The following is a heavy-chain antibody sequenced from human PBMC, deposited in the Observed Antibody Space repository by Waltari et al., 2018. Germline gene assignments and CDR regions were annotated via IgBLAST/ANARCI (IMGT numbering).Heavy chain of an antibody. CDR2: SIPIFGTA. J-gene: IGHJ3*02. V-gene: IGHV1-69*13. CDR3: ARGPLYCSGGSCYSDAFDI. Sequence: QVQLVQSGAEVKKPGSSVKVSCKASGGTFSSYAISWVRQAPGQGLEWMGGSIPIFGTANYAQKFQGRVTITADESTSTAYMELSSLRSEDTAVYYCARGPLYCSGGSCYSDAFDIWGQGTMVTVSS. CDR1: GGTFSSYA. D-gene: IGHD2-15*01.